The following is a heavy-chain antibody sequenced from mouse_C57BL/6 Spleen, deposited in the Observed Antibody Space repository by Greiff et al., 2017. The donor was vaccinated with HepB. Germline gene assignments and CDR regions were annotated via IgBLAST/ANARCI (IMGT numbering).Heavy chain of an antibody. J-gene: IGHJ4*01. Sequence: EVQLQESGPVLVKPGASVKMSCKASGYTFTDYYMNWVKQSHGKSLEWIGVINPYNGGTSYNQKFKGKATLTVDKSSSTAYMELNSLTSEDSAVYYGARKDSLYAMDYWGQGTSVTVSS. V-gene: IGHV1-19*01. CDR2: INPYNGGT. CDR3: ARKDSLYAMDY. CDR1: GYTFTDYY.